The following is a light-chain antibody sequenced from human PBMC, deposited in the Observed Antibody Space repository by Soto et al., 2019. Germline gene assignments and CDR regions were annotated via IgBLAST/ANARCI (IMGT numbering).Light chain of an antibody. CDR1: QGISRW. Sequence: IQMTQSPSTLSASVGDRVTITCRVSQGISRWLAWYQQKPGKVPKLLIYDASTLQSGVSSRFSGSGSGTDFTLTISCLQPEDFATYYCQQYYSFPWTFGQGTKVDIK. V-gene: IGKV1-5*01. CDR3: QQYYSFPWT. CDR2: DAS. J-gene: IGKJ1*01.